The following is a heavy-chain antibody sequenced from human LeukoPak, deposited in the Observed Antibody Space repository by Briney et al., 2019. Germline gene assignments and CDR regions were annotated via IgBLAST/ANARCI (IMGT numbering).Heavy chain of an antibody. V-gene: IGHV1-8*01. CDR3: ARGHYGSSWYYYYYYMDV. CDR2: MNPNSGNT. CDR1: GYTFTSYD. D-gene: IGHD6-13*01. J-gene: IGHJ6*03. Sequence: ASVKVSCKASGYTFTSYDINWVRQAPGQGLEWMGWMNPNSGNTGYAQKFQGRVTMTRNTSISTAYMELSSLRSEDTAVYYCARGHYGSSWYYYYYYMDVWGKGTTVTVSS.